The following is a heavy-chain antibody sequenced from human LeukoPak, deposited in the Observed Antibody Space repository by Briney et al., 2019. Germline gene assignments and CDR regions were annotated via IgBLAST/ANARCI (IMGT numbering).Heavy chain of an antibody. CDR2: IIPILGIA. Sequence: ASVKVSCKASGGTFSSYAISWVRQAPGQGLEWMGRIIPILGIANYAQKFQGRVTITADKSTSTAYMELSSLRSEDTAVYYCARDLGGYSYGYGAYYGMDVWGQGTTVTVSS. J-gene: IGHJ6*02. CDR1: GGTFSSYA. V-gene: IGHV1-69*04. D-gene: IGHD5-18*01. CDR3: ARDLGGYSYGYGAYYGMDV.